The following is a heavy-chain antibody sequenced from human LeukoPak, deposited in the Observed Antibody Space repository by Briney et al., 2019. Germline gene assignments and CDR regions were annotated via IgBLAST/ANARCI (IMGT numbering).Heavy chain of an antibody. D-gene: IGHD3-22*01. J-gene: IGHJ4*02. V-gene: IGHV3-48*01. CDR1: GFTFSSYS. CDR3: ARGDHYYDSSGGSDY. Sequence: GGSLRLSCAASGFTFSSYSMNWVRQAPGKGLEWVSYISSSSSTIYYADSVKGRFTISRDNAKNSLYLQMNSLRAEDTAVYYCARGDHYYDSSGGSDYWGQGTLVTVSS. CDR2: ISSSSSTI.